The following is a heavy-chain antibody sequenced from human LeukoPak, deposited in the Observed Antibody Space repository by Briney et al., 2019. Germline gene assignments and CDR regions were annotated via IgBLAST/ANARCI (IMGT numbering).Heavy chain of an antibody. CDR1: GFTFSSYW. Sequence: GGSLRLSCAASGFTFSSYWTSSVRQAPGKGLEWVANIKQDGSEKYYVDSVKGRFAISRDNAKNSLFLQMNSLRAEDTAVYYCASHSSGYYTWGQGTLVTVSS. V-gene: IGHV3-7*01. J-gene: IGHJ5*02. CDR2: IKQDGSEK. CDR3: ASHSSGYYT. D-gene: IGHD3-22*01.